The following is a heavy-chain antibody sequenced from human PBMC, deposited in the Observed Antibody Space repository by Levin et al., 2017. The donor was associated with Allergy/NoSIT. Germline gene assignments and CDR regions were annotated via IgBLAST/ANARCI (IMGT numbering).Heavy chain of an antibody. D-gene: IGHD2-2*01. CDR3: AKSVYCSSTSCHFDY. V-gene: IGHV1-2*06. CDR2: INPISGGT. CDR1: GYTFTGYY. J-gene: IGHJ4*02. Sequence: ASVKVSCKASGYTFTGYYMHWVRQAPGQGLEWMGRINPISGGTNYAQKFQGRVTMTRDTSISTAYMELSRLRSDDTAVYYCAKSVYCSSTSCHFDYWGQGTLVTVSS.